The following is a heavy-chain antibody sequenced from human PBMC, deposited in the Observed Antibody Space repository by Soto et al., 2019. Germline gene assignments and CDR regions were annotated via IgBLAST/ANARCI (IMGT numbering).Heavy chain of an antibody. Sequence: QITLKESGPTLVKPTQTLTLTCTFSGFSLTTRGVGVGWIRQPPGKALEWLALIYWDDDKRYSPSLKSRLTITKDTSKNQVVHTLTSRVPVDTATYYCAHRSRVTAKWKNWFDPWCQGTLVPFSS. V-gene: IGHV2-5*02. CDR2: IYWDDDK. CDR1: GFSLTTRGVG. J-gene: IGHJ5*02. CDR3: AHRSRVTAKWKNWFDP. D-gene: IGHD2-21*02.